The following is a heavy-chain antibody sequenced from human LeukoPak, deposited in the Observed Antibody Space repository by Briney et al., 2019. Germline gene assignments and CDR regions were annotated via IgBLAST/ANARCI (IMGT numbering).Heavy chain of an antibody. J-gene: IGHJ6*03. D-gene: IGHD2-15*01. Sequence: GGSLRLSCAASGFTFSSYAMSWVRQAPGKGLEWVSAISGSGGSTYYADSVKGRFTISRDNAKNSLYLQMNSLRAEDTAVYYCARDFCSGGSCYLDYYYMDVWGKGTTVTVSS. CDR1: GFTFSSYA. CDR3: ARDFCSGGSCYLDYYYMDV. CDR2: ISGSGGST. V-gene: IGHV3-23*01.